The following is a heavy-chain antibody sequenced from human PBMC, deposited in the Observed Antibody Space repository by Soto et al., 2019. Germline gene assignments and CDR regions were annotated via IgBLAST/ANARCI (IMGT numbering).Heavy chain of an antibody. Sequence: QVQLQQWGAGLLKPSETLSLTCAVYGGSFSGYYWSWIRQPPGKGLEWIGEINHSGSTNYNPSLKSRVTISVDTSKNQFSLKLSSVTAADTAVYYCARGSGDPATWYYFDYWGQGTLVTVSS. CDR1: GGSFSGYY. V-gene: IGHV4-34*01. CDR3: ARGSGDPATWYYFDY. J-gene: IGHJ4*02. CDR2: INHSGST. D-gene: IGHD2-15*01.